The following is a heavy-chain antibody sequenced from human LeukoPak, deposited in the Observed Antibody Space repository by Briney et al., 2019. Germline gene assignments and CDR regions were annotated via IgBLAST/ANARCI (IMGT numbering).Heavy chain of an antibody. J-gene: IGHJ3*02. CDR1: GYTYTSYY. CDR2: INPSGGST. V-gene: IGHV1-46*01. D-gene: IGHD6-13*01. Sequence: GASVKVSCKASGYTYTSYYMHWVRQTPGQGLEWVGIINPSGGSTSYAQKFQGRVTMTRDTSTSTAYMELSSLRSEDTAVYYCARPAIAAAGKGAFDIWRQGTKVTVSS. CDR3: ARPAIAAAGKGAFDI.